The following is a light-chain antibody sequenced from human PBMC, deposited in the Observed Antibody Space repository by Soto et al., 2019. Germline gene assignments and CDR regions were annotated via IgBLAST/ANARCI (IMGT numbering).Light chain of an antibody. CDR3: SSYAGSSTLVI. J-gene: IGLJ2*01. Sequence: QSALTQPASASGSPGQSVTISCTGTSSDVGGYNYVSWYQQYPGKVPKLMIYEVSNRPSGVSYRFSGSKSGDTASLTLSGLQAEDEAVYYCSSYAGSSTLVIFGGGTKLTVL. CDR1: SSDVGGYNY. CDR2: EVS. V-gene: IGLV2-14*01.